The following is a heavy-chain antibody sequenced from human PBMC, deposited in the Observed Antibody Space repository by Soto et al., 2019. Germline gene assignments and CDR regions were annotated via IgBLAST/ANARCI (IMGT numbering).Heavy chain of an antibody. J-gene: IGHJ4*02. D-gene: IGHD6-19*01. V-gene: IGHV1-2*02. Sequence: ASVKVSCKASGYTFSGLYMHWVRQAPGQGLEWMGWINPNSGGTKSAEKFQGRVTMTRDTSISTAYMELSRLTSDDTAVYYCASAAVPRTAGLDFWCPETQVTV. CDR2: INPNSGGT. CDR3: ASAAVPRTAGLDF. CDR1: GYTFSGLY.